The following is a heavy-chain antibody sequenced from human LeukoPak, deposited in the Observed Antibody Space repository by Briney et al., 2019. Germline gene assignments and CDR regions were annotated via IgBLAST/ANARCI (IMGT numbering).Heavy chain of an antibody. Sequence: GGSLRLSCVASGFTFNSYDMNWVRQAPGEGLVWVSFINGGGSNTKYADSVKGRFTISRDNAKSTVYLQMNGLRVEDTPMYYCVRLAVPDTNYWGQGSLVTVSS. D-gene: IGHD5-18*01. J-gene: IGHJ4*02. V-gene: IGHV3-74*01. CDR3: VRLAVPDTNY. CDR1: GFTFNSYD. CDR2: INGGGSNT.